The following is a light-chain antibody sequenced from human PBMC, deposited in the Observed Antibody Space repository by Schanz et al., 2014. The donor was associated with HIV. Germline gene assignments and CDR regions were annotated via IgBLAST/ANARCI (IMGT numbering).Light chain of an antibody. J-gene: IGLJ2*01. Sequence: SYELTQPPSVSVAPGKTASIPCGGDNIEGKSVHWYRQKPGQAPVMVISYDTDRPSGIPERFSGSNSGHTATLTISRVEAGDEADYYCQVWDTFISAVFGGGTKLTVL. CDR1: NIEGKS. V-gene: IGLV3-21*01. CDR2: YDT. CDR3: QVWDTFISAV.